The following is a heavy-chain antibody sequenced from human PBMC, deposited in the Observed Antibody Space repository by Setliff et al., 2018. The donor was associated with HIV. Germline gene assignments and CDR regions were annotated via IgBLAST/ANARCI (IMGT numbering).Heavy chain of an antibody. Sequence: KTSETLSLTCAVSAYSISSHYYWGWIRQPPGKVLEWIGTIYHSGSNYNTSLKSRVTISIDTSKNQFSLNLTSVTAADTAIYYCARDQGNPPSRGDIWGQGTMVTVSS. J-gene: IGHJ3*02. CDR2: IYHSGS. CDR1: AYSISSHYY. CDR3: ARDQGNPPSRGDI. V-gene: IGHV4-38-2*02.